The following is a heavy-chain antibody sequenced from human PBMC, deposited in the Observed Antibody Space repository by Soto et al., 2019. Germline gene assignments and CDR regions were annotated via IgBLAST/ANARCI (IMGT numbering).Heavy chain of an antibody. CDR1: GFTFSTFA. V-gene: IGHV3-30-3*01. CDR3: ARDGLPDDFRSGGYWFDP. CDR2: ISHDGRIE. J-gene: IGHJ5*02. Sequence: HPGGPLRLSCAASGFTFSTFALRWVRQAPGEGLEWVALISHDGRIEKYADSVKGRFTISRDNSKNTLYMQMDSLRLEDTGVYYCARDGLPDDFRSGGYWFDPWGQGTQVTVSS. D-gene: IGHD3-3*01.